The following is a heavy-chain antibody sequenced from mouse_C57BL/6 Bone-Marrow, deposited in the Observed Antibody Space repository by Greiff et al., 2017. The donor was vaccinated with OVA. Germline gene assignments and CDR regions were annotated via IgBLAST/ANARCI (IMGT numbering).Heavy chain of an antibody. V-gene: IGHV5-9-1*02. CDR1: GFTFSSYA. Sequence: EVMLVESGEGLVKPGGSLKLSCAASGFTFSSYAMSWVRQTPEKRLEWVAYISSGGDYIYYADTVKGRFTISRDNARNTLYLQMSSLKSEDTAMYYCTREGAYYSFYYYAMDYWGQGTSVTVSS. J-gene: IGHJ4*01. CDR3: TREGAYYSFYYYAMDY. CDR2: ISSGGDYI. D-gene: IGHD2-12*01.